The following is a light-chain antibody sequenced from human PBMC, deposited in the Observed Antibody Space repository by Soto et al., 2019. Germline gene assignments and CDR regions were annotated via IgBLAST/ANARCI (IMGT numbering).Light chain of an antibody. CDR2: GAS. CDR1: QSVSSSY. J-gene: IGKJ1*01. V-gene: IGKV3-20*01. Sequence: EIGLTQSPGTLSLSTGERATLSCRASQSVSSSYLAWYQQKPGQAPRLLIYGASSRATGIPDRFSGSGSGTDFTLTISSLQPEDFATYYCQQSYITWTFGQGTNVAIK. CDR3: QQSYITWT.